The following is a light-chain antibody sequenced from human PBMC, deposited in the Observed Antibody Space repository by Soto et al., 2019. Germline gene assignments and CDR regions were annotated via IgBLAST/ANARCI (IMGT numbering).Light chain of an antibody. J-gene: IGKJ5*01. CDR1: QSVSSSH. Sequence: EIVLTQSPGTLSLSPGERATLSCRASQSVSSSHLAWYQHKPGQAPRLLIYAASSRATGSPDRFSGGGSGTSFTLNTRCLETEVFAFFYCTQCGFPPIPFGKGTRVEIK. CDR2: AAS. V-gene: IGKV3-20*01. CDR3: TQCGFPPIP.